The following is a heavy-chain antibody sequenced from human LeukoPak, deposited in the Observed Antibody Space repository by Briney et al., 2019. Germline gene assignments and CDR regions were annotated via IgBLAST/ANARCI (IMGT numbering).Heavy chain of an antibody. V-gene: IGHV1-18*01. CDR3: AKTFSSSNGYNWFDP. CDR2: ISAYNGNT. D-gene: IGHD6-13*01. J-gene: IGHJ5*02. CDR1: GYTFTSYG. Sequence: ASVKVSCKASGYTFTSYGISWVRQAPGQGLEWMEWISAYNGNTNYAQKLQGRVTMTTDTSTSTAYMELRSLRSDDTAVYYCAKTFSSSNGYNWFDPWGQGTLVTVSS.